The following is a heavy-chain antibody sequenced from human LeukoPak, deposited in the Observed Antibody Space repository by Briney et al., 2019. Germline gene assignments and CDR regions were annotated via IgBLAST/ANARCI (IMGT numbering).Heavy chain of an antibody. CDR3: ARSFYDILTGYYYLAVDY. CDR1: GYTFTGYY. J-gene: IGHJ4*02. Sequence: GASVKVSCKASGYTFTGYYMHWVRQAPGQGLEWMGWINPTSGGTNYAQKFQGRVTMTRGTSISTAYMELSRLRSDDTAVYYCARSFYDILTGYYYLAVDYWGQGTLVTVSS. D-gene: IGHD3-9*01. V-gene: IGHV1-2*02. CDR2: INPTSGGT.